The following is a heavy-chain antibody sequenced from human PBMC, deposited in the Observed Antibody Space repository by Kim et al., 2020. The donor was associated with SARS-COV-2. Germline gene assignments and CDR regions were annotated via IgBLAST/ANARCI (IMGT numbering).Heavy chain of an antibody. CDR1: GFTFSSYE. CDR2: ISSSGSTI. Sequence: GGSLRLSCAASGFTFSSYEMNWVRQAPGKGLEWVSYISSSGSTIYYADSVKGRFTISRDNAKNSLYLQMNSLRAEDTAVYYCASFLTNFDWLSQTDTSFDYWGQGTLVTVSS. D-gene: IGHD3-9*01. V-gene: IGHV3-48*03. J-gene: IGHJ4*02. CDR3: ASFLTNFDWLSQTDTSFDY.